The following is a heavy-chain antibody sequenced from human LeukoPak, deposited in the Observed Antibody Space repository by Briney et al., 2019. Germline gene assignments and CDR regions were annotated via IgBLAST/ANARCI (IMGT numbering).Heavy chain of an antibody. Sequence: SETLSLTCTVSGGSISSYYWGWIRQPPGKGLEWIGSIYYSGSTYYNPSLKSRVTISVDTSKNQFSLKLSSVTAADTAVYYCARRPTTVVAKAWFDPWGQGTLVTVSS. CDR3: ARRPTTVVAKAWFDP. J-gene: IGHJ5*02. D-gene: IGHD4-23*01. V-gene: IGHV4-39*07. CDR2: IYYSGST. CDR1: GGSISSYY.